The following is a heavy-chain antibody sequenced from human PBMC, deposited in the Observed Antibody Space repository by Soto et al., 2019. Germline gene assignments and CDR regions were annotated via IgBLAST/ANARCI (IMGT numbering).Heavy chain of an antibody. CDR2: ISSSGSTI. CDR1: GFTFSSYE. D-gene: IGHD3-3*01. J-gene: IGHJ5*02. V-gene: IGHV3-48*03. Sequence: LSLTCAASGFTFSSYEMNWVRQAPGKGLEWVSYISSSGSTIYYADSVKGRFTISRDNAKNSLYLQMNSLRAEDTAVYYCARCVTYYDFWSGYHNWFDPWGQGTLVTVSS. CDR3: ARCVTYYDFWSGYHNWFDP.